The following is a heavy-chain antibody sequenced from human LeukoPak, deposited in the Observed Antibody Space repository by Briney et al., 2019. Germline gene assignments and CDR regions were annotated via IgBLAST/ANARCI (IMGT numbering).Heavy chain of an antibody. CDR1: GGSISSGGYS. CDR3: ARHSWELLWYIDL. Sequence: SETLSLTCAVSGGSISSGGYSWSWIRQPPGKGLEWIGYIYHSGSTYYNPSLKSRVTISVDRSKIQFSLQLSSVTAADTAVYYCARHSWELLWYIDLWGRGTLVTVSS. CDR2: IYHSGST. D-gene: IGHD1-26*01. V-gene: IGHV4-30-2*01. J-gene: IGHJ2*01.